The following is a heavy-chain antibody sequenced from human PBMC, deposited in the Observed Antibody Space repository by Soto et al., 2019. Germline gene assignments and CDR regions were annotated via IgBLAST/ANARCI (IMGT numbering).Heavy chain of an antibody. CDR1: GGSISSYY. Sequence: SETLSLTCTVSGGSISSYYWCWIRQPPGKGLEWIGYIYYSGSTNYNPSLKSRVTISVDTSKNQFSLKLSSVTAADTAVYYCARSDIVVVPAEAYYYYMDVWGKGTTVTVSS. D-gene: IGHD2-2*01. CDR2: IYYSGST. CDR3: ARSDIVVVPAEAYYYYMDV. V-gene: IGHV4-59*01. J-gene: IGHJ6*03.